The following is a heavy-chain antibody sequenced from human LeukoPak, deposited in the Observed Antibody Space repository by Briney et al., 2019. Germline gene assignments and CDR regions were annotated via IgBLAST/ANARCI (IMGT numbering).Heavy chain of an antibody. J-gene: IGHJ4*02. CDR2: IYYSGST. Sequence: SETLSLTCTVSGGSISSGGYYWSWIRQPPGKGLEWIGYIYYSGSTNYNPSLKSRVTISVDTSKNQFSLKLSSVTAADTAVYYCARHVGGYYFYFDYWGQGTLVTVSS. D-gene: IGHD3-22*01. CDR1: GGSISSGGYY. CDR3: ARHVGGYYFYFDY. V-gene: IGHV4-61*08.